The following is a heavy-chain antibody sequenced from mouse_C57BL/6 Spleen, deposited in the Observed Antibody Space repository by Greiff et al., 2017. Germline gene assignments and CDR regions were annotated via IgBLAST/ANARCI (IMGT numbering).Heavy chain of an antibody. CDR1: GYTFTDYN. Sequence: EVQLQQSGPELVKPGASVKIPCKASGYTFTDYNMDWVKQSPGKSLEWIGDINPNNGGTIYNQKFKGKATLTVDKSSSTAYMELRSLTSEDTAVYYCARRYYGYDVYWYFDVWGTGTTVTVSS. CDR2: INPNNGGT. V-gene: IGHV1-18*01. D-gene: IGHD2-2*01. CDR3: ARRYYGYDVYWYFDV. J-gene: IGHJ1*03.